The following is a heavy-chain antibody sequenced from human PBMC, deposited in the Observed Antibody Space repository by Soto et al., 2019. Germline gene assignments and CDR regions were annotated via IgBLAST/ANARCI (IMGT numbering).Heavy chain of an antibody. CDR3: AKRGVLSFDLDY. CDR2: LTGSGIDT. CDR1: GFTVSHFA. V-gene: IGHV3-23*01. J-gene: IGHJ4*02. Sequence: EVQLLESGGGLVQPGGSMRLSCAASGFTVSHFAMTWVRQAPGEGLQCFSTLTGSGIDTYYADSVKCRFTISIDNSKNTLYLQMTSLSVADTAVYFCAKRGVLSFDLDYLGQGTLVTVSS. D-gene: IGHD1-26*01.